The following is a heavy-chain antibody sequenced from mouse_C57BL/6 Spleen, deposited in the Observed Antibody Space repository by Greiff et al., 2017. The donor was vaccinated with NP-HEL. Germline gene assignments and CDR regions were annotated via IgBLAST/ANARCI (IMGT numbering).Heavy chain of an antibody. CDR2: IWGVGST. CDR3: ASRYDYGTGFAY. D-gene: IGHD2-4*01. J-gene: IGHJ3*01. V-gene: IGHV2-6*01. CDR1: GFSLTSYG. Sequence: VQGVESGPGLVAPSQSLSITCTVSGFSLTSYGVDWVRQSPGKGLEWLGVIWGVGSTNYNSALKSRLSISKDNSKSQVFLKMNSLQTDDTAMYYCASRYDYGTGFAYWGQGTLVTVSA.